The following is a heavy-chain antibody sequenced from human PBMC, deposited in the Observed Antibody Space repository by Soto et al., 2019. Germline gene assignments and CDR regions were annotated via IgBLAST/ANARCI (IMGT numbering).Heavy chain of an antibody. V-gene: IGHV1-46*01. CDR1: GYTFTSYY. Sequence: ASVKVSCKASGYTFTSYYMHWVRQAPGQGLEWMGIINPSGGNTNYAQKFQGSVTMTTDTSTSTAYMELRSLTSDDTAIYYCARDTYDTTGYPLDYWGQGTLVTVSS. CDR3: ARDTYDTTGYPLDY. CDR2: INPSGGNT. J-gene: IGHJ4*02. D-gene: IGHD3-22*01.